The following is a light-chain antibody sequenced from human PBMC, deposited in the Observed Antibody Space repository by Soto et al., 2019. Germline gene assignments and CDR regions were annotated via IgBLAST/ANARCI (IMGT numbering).Light chain of an antibody. Sequence: QSVLTQPPSASGSPGQSITISCTGTSSDVGGYNHVSWYQQHPGKAPKLIIYEVRNRPSGVSNRPSGSKSGNTASLTISGLQPDDEADYYCCSYTSSSIRVFGGGTKVTVL. CDR1: SSDVGGYNH. CDR2: EVR. J-gene: IGLJ3*02. CDR3: CSYTSSSIRV. V-gene: IGLV2-14*01.